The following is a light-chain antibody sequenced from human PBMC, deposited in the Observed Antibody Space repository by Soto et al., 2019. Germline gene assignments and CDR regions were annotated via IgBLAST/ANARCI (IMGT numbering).Light chain of an antibody. CDR1: SSDVGGYNY. CDR3: TSYTSSITYV. Sequence: QSALTQPASVSGSPGQSITISCTGTSSDVGGYNYVSWYQQHPGKAPKLMIYEVSNRPSGVSNRFSGSKSGNTASLTISGLQAEDEADYYCTSYTSSITYVFGTGTKLPVL. J-gene: IGLJ1*01. CDR2: EVS. V-gene: IGLV2-14*01.